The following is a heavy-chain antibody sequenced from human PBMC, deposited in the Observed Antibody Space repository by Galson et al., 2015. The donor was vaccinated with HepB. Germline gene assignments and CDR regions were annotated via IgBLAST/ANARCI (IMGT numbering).Heavy chain of an antibody. CDR1: GFTSRDLA. Sequence: SLRLSCAASGFTSRDLAMHWVRQPPGKGLEWVGGIYWNGARVDYADSVKGRFTISRDNSKNTLYLQMNSLRAEDTAVYYCAKDLKRIVGATLFDYWGQGTLVTVSS. V-gene: IGHV3-9*02. D-gene: IGHD1-26*01. CDR3: AKDLKRIVGATLFDY. CDR2: IYWNGARV. J-gene: IGHJ4*02.